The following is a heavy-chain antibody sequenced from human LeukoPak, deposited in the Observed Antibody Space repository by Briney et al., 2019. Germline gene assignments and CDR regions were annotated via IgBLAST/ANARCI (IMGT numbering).Heavy chain of an antibody. Sequence: ASVKVSCKASGYTFTDYYMHWVQQAPGKGLEWMGRVDPEDGETIYAEKFQGRVTITADTSTDTAYMELSSLRPEDTAVYYCATEGIAAAATGYWGQGTLVTVSS. D-gene: IGHD6-13*01. J-gene: IGHJ4*02. V-gene: IGHV1-69-2*01. CDR2: VDPEDGET. CDR3: ATEGIAAAATGY. CDR1: GYTFTDYY.